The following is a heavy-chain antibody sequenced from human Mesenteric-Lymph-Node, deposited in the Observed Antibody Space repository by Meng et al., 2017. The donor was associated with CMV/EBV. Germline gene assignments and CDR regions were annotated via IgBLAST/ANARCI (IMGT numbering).Heavy chain of an antibody. Sequence: GGSLRLSCAASGFIFSSYAMSWVRQAPGKGLEWVSHISSRGIDIYYADSVRGRFTVSRDNAKGSVDLQMNSLRAEDAGVYYCVRHGILVRGVLWPFLDHWGQGALVTVSS. CDR1: GFIFSSYA. CDR3: VRHGILVRGVLWPFLDH. CDR2: ISSRGIDI. D-gene: IGHD3-10*01. J-gene: IGHJ4*02. V-gene: IGHV3-21*05.